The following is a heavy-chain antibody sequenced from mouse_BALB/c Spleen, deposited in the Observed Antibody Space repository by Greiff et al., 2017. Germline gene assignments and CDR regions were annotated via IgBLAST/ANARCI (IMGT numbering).Heavy chain of an antibody. CDR3: ARDGSSYAWYFDV. V-gene: IGHV2-6-7*01. CDR2: IWGDGST. CDR1: GFSLTGYG. D-gene: IGHD1-1*01. J-gene: IGHJ1*01. Sequence: VQGVESGPGLVAPSQSLSITCTVSGFSLTGYGVNWVRQPPGKGLEWLGMIWGDGSTDYNSALKSRLSISKDNSKSQVFLKMNSLQTDDTARYYCARDGSSYAWYFDVWGAGTTVTVSS.